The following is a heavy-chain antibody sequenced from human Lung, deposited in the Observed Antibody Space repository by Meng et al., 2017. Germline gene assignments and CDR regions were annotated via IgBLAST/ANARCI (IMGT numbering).Heavy chain of an antibody. V-gene: IGHV3-11*01. CDR1: GYTFSDYY. J-gene: IGHJ5*02. CDR3: AKEAAMAS. CDR2: ISSSGSTI. Sequence: VQWVDSGEGLVKPGGSLRLSCSASGYTFSDYYMSWIRQAPGRGLEWVSYISSSGSTIYYADSVKGRFTISRDNAKNSLYLQMNSLRAEDTAIYYCAKEAAMASWGQGTLVTVPS. D-gene: IGHD5-18*01.